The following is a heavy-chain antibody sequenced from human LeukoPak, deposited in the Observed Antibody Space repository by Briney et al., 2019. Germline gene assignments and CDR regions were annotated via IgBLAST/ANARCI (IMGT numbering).Heavy chain of an antibody. CDR3: ARVSREWLRLDY. CDR1: GGSISSYY. CDR2: IYYSGST. Sequence: SETLSLTCTVSGGSISSYYWSWIRQPPGKGLEWIGYIYYSGSTNYNPSLKSRVTISVDTSKNQFSLKLSSVTAADTAVYYCARVSREWLRLDYWGQGTLVTVSS. D-gene: IGHD5-12*01. V-gene: IGHV4-59*01. J-gene: IGHJ4*02.